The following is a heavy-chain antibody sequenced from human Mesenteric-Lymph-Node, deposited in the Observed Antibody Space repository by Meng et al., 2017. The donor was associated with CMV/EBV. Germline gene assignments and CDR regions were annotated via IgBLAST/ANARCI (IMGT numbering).Heavy chain of an antibody. D-gene: IGHD2-15*01. CDR3: ARDAPGEDKWD. V-gene: IGHV1-46*01. CDR2: INPFDDSI. J-gene: IGHJ4*02. Sequence: ASVKVSCKTSGYTFSTYGISWVRQAPGQGLEWMTRINPFDDSITYAQKFQGRVTMTRDTSTTTVYLDLTTLTSEDTAIYYCARDAPGEDKWDWGQGTLVTVSS. CDR1: GYTFSTYG.